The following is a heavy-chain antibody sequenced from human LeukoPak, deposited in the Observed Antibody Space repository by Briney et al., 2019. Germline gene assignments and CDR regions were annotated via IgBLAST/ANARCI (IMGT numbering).Heavy chain of an antibody. J-gene: IGHJ4*02. D-gene: IGHD1-1*01. Sequence: GGSLRLSCAASGLSITKYMTWVRQAPGKGLEWVSAFFRDGVTSYAESVKGRFTISRDISKNTVYFQMNSLRPDDTAMYYCVTETWNDWGQGTLVTVSS. CDR2: FFRDGVT. CDR3: VTETWND. V-gene: IGHV3-53*01. CDR1: GLSITKY.